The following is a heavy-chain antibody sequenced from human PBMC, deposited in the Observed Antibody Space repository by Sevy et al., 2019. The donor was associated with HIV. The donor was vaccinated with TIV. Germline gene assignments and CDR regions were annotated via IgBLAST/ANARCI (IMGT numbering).Heavy chain of an antibody. Sequence: GGSLRLSCAASGFTFSSYDMHWVRQATGKGLEWVSAIGTAGDTYYPGSVKGRFTISRENAKNSLYLQMNSLRAGDTAVYYGARVSPRNRYYGMDVWGQGTTVTVSS. CDR3: ARVSPRNRYYGMDV. CDR2: IGTAGDT. J-gene: IGHJ6*02. D-gene: IGHD1-1*01. CDR1: GFTFSSYD. V-gene: IGHV3-13*01.